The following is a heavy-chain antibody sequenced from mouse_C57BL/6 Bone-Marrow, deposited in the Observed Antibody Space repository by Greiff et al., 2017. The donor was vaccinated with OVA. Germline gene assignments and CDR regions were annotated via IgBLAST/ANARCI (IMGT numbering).Heavy chain of an antibody. CDR3: ARYDGYYHY. Sequence: VKLMESGAELVKPGASVKLSCKASGYTFTSYWMHWVKQRPGQGLEWIGMIHPNSGSTNYNEKFKSKATLTVDKSSSTAYMQLSSLTSEDSAVYYCARYDGYYHYWGQGTTLTVSS. V-gene: IGHV1-64*01. CDR2: IHPNSGST. D-gene: IGHD2-3*01. CDR1: GYTFTSYW. J-gene: IGHJ2*01.